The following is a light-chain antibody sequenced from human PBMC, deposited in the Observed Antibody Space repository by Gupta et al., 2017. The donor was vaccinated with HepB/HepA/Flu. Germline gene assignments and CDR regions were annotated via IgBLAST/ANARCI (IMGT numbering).Light chain of an antibody. CDR1: NIGSKR. V-gene: IGLV3-21*04. CDR2: FDG. CDR3: QVWDTGSDHVV. Sequence: SYVLTQPPSLSVAPGETARITCGGNNIGSKRVHWYQQKPGQATVLVIQFDGDRPSGIPERCSGSNYGNTATLSFSGVEAGDEADYYCQVWDTGSDHVVFGGGTKLTVL. J-gene: IGLJ2*01.